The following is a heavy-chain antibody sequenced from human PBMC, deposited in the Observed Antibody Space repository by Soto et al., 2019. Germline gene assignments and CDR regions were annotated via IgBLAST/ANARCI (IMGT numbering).Heavy chain of an antibody. CDR2: IKEDGSEK. D-gene: IGHD1-26*01. V-gene: IGHV3-7*01. Sequence: EVQLAESGGGLVQPGGSLRLSCVVSGLSFSKYWMSWVRQVPGKGLEWVANIKEDGSEKYYVDSVKGRFTVSRDNAKNSLYLQMTSLIAQDTAVYYCARHPGRSESYKNYNWGQGTLVTVSS. CDR3: ARHPGRSESYKNYN. J-gene: IGHJ4*02. CDR1: GLSFSKYW.